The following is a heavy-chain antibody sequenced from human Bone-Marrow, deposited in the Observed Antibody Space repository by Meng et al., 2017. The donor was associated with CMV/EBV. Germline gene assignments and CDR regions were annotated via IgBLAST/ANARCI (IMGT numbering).Heavy chain of an antibody. CDR3: AREPRSHSY. V-gene: IGHV4-38-2*02. Sequence: SETLSLTCTVSGYSISSGYYWGWIRQPPGKGLEWIGSIYHSGSTYYNPSLKSQVTKSVDTSKNQFSLKLSSVTAADTAVYYCAREPRSHSYWGQGTLVPVSS. J-gene: IGHJ4*02. CDR2: IYHSGST. D-gene: IGHD1-14*01. CDR1: GYSISSGYY.